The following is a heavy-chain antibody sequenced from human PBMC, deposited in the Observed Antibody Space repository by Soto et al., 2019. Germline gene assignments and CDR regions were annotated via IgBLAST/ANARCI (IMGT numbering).Heavy chain of an antibody. CDR1: GFTFRNYD. D-gene: IGHD2-2*01. J-gene: IGHJ5*02. Sequence: PGGPLRLSCAASGFTFRNYDMHWVRQAPGKGLEGVADISYDGSNKYYADSVKGRFTISRDNAKNTLYLQMNSLRAEDTAVYYCAKDAGQLPDWFDPWGQGTLVTVSS. V-gene: IGHV3-30*18. CDR3: AKDAGQLPDWFDP. CDR2: ISYDGSNK.